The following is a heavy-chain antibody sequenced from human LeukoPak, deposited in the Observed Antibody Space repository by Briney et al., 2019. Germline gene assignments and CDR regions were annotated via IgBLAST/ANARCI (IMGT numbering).Heavy chain of an antibody. V-gene: IGHV3-23*01. CDR1: GFSFSGYA. Sequence: GSLRLSCAASGFSFSGYAMSRVRQAPEKGLEWVSHICSTDGSTFYADSVKGRFTISRDNSKNTLYLQMNSLRAEDTAVYFCARKHLQTPFVFLDVWGEGTTVTVSS. CDR3: ARKHLQTPFVFLDV. CDR2: ICSTDGST. D-gene: IGHD2/OR15-2a*01. J-gene: IGHJ6*04.